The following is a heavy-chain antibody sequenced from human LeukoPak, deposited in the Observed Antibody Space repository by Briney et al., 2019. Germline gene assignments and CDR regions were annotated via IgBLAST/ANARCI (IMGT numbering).Heavy chain of an antibody. V-gene: IGHV3-9*01. CDR1: GFTFDDYA. CDR2: ISWNSGSI. Sequence: GRSLRLSCAASGFTFDDYAMHWVRQAPGKGLEWVSGISWNSGSIGYADSVRGRFTISRDNAKNSLYLQINSLRAEDTALYYCAKGAYYGSPNRYYFDYWGQGTLVTVSS. CDR3: AKGAYYGSPNRYYFDY. D-gene: IGHD3-10*01. J-gene: IGHJ4*02.